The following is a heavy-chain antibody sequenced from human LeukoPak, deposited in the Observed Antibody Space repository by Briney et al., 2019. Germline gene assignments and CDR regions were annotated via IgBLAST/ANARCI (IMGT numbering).Heavy chain of an antibody. J-gene: IGHJ6*02. CDR1: GGSFSGYY. CDR2: INHSGST. CDR3: AGISNGYYYYYGMDV. V-gene: IGHV4-34*01. D-gene: IGHD3-22*01. Sequence: SETLSLTCAVYGGSFSGYYWSWIRQPPGKGLEWIGEINHSGSTDYNPSLKSRVTISVDTSKNQFSLKLSSVTAADTAVYYCAGISNGYYYYYGMDVWGQGTTVTVSS.